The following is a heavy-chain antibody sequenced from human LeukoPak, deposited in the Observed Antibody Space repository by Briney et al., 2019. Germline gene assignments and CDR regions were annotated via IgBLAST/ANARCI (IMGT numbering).Heavy chain of an antibody. CDR1: GGSFSGYY. CDR3: ARGGDAFDP. J-gene: IGHJ5*02. V-gene: IGHV4-34*01. D-gene: IGHD3-10*01. Sequence: SETLSVTCAVYGGSFSGYYWSWIRQPRGKGLEWIGEINHSGSTNYDPSLKSRVTISVDTSKNQFSLKLSSVTAADTAVYYCARGGDAFDPWGQGTLVTVSS. CDR2: INHSGST.